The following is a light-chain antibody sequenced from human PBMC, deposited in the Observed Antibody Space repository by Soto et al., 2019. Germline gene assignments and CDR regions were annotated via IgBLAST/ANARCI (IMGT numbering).Light chain of an antibody. J-gene: IGKJ2*01. Sequence: EVVLTQSPDTLSSSPGERATLFCRASQSVSSYLAWYQQKPGQAPRLLIYDASNRATGIPARFSGSGSGKEFTLTISNLQPEDFAVYFCQQRSDWPMYTFGQGTKLEIK. CDR1: QSVSSY. CDR2: DAS. CDR3: QQRSDWPMYT. V-gene: IGKV3-11*01.